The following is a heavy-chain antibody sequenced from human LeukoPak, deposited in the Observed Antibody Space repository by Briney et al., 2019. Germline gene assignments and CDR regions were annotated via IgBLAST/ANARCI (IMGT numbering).Heavy chain of an antibody. CDR1: AFSFSSYA. CDR3: AKSYSSDFYYGGDYFDY. D-gene: IGHD3-22*01. CDR2: ISGSGGST. J-gene: IGHJ4*02. Sequence: GGSLRLSCAASAFSFSSYAMSWVRQAPGKGLEWVSTISGSGGSTYYADSVKGRFTISRDNSKNTLYLQMNSLRAEDTALYYCAKSYSSDFYYGGDYFDYWGLGTLVTVSS. V-gene: IGHV3-23*01.